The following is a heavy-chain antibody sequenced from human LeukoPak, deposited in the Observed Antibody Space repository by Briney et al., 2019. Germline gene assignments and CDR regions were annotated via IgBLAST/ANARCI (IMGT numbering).Heavy chain of an antibody. J-gene: IGHJ5*02. Sequence: SETLSLTCTVSGGSISSYYWSWIRQPPGKGLEWIGRIYPSGNTNYNPSLKSRVTMSVDTSKNQFSLKLTSVTAADTAIYYCARDGLRYCSGDSCYIAWFDPWGQGTLVTVSS. CDR3: ARDGLRYCSGDSCYIAWFDP. CDR2: IYPSGNT. CDR1: GGSISSYY. D-gene: IGHD2-15*01. V-gene: IGHV4-4*07.